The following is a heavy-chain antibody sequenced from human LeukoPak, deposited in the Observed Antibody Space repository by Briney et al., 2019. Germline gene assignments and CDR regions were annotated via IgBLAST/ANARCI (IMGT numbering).Heavy chain of an antibody. CDR2: IKPDGSEK. CDR3: ARHINWGFDY. CDR1: GFTFSSYS. D-gene: IGHD7-27*01. J-gene: IGHJ4*02. Sequence: PGGSLRLSCAASGFTFSSYSMNWVRQAPGKGLEWVANIKPDGSEKYYADSVKGRFTISRDNAKNSLYLQMNSLRAEDTAVYYCARHINWGFDYWGQGTPVTVSS. V-gene: IGHV3-7*01.